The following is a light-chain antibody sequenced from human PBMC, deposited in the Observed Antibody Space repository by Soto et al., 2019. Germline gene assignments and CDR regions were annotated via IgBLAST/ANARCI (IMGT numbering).Light chain of an antibody. CDR2: GAS. CDR3: QQYDNWLRS. CDR1: QTVNSN. Sequence: EIVMTQSPATLSVSPGERVTLSCRASQTVNSNLAWYQQKPGQAPSLLIYGASTRATGIPARFSGSGSGTEFTLTISSLQSEDFAVYYCQQYDNWLRSFGQGTKV. V-gene: IGKV3-15*01. J-gene: IGKJ1*01.